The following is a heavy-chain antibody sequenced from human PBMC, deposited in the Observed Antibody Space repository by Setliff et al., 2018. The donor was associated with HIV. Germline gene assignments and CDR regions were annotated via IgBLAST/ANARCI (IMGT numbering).Heavy chain of an antibody. V-gene: IGHV4-34*01. CDR3: ARAGDGSPFYYYYYMDV. D-gene: IGHD1-26*01. CDR2: INHSGST. CDR1: GGSFSGYY. J-gene: IGHJ6*03. Sequence: SETLSLTCAVYGGSFSGYYWSWIRQPPGKGLEWIGEINHSGSTNYNPSLKSRVTISVDTSKNQFSLKLSSVTAADTAVYYCARAGDGSPFYYYYYMDVWGRGTTVTVSS.